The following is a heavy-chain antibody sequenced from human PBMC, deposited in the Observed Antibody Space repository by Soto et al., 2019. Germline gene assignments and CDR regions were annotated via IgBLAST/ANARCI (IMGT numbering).Heavy chain of an antibody. CDR3: ARQRRELRNGLYKALDV. D-gene: IGHD1-26*01. J-gene: IGHJ6*02. V-gene: IGHV1-18*04. CDR2: ISGYNGDT. Sequence: ASVKVSCKASGYTFTNHGISWERQAPAQGLECMGWISGYNGDTNYAQKFQGRVTMTTDTSTSTAYMELRSLRSDDTAVYYCARQRRELRNGLYKALDVCRQGTTVSVSS. CDR1: GYTFTNHG.